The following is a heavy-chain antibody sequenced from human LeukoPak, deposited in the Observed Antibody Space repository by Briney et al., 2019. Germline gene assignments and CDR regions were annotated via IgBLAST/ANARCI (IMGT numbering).Heavy chain of an antibody. CDR2: ISGSGAST. J-gene: IGHJ4*02. Sequence: GGSLRLSCAASGFTFSSYAMSWVRQAPGKGLEWISGISGSGASTYYADSVKGRFTISRDNSKNTLFLQMNSLRTEDTAVYFCARWGNDYSQFDSWGQGTLVTVS. V-gene: IGHV3-23*01. CDR1: GFTFSSYA. CDR3: ARWGNDYSQFDS. D-gene: IGHD4-11*01.